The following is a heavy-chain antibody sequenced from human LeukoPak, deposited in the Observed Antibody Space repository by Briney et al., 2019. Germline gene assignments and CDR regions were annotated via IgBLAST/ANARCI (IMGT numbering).Heavy chain of an antibody. Sequence: KHGESLKISFKGSGXSFSNYCIGWVRQMPGKGLEWMGIIHPGDSDTRYSPSLQGQVTISADKSISTAYLQWSSLKASDTAMYYCARRYYDVLTGPQKWFDPWGQGTLVTVSS. D-gene: IGHD3-9*01. CDR1: GXSFSNYC. CDR2: IHPGDSDT. V-gene: IGHV5-51*01. CDR3: ARRYYDVLTGPQKWFDP. J-gene: IGHJ5*02.